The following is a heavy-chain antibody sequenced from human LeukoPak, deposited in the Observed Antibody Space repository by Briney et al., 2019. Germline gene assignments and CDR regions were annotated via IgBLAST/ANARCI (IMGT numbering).Heavy chain of an antibody. Sequence: PSETPSLTCTVSGVSISSYYWTWIRQPAGKGLEWIGRIYTSGSTNYNPSLNSRVTISVDRSKNHLSLELSSVTASDTAVYYCARDWRYCSGGSCSYYFDYWGQGALVTVSS. CDR3: ARDWRYCSGGSCSYYFDY. CDR1: GVSISSYY. CDR2: IYTSGST. V-gene: IGHV4-4*07. D-gene: IGHD2-15*01. J-gene: IGHJ4*02.